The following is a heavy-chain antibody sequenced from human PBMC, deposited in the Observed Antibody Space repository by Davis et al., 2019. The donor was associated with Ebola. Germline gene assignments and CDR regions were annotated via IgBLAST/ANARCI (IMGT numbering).Heavy chain of an antibody. J-gene: IGHJ4*02. CDR1: GFTFSGSA. Sequence: GASLKISCAASGFTFSGSAMHWVRQASGKGLEWVGRIRSKANSYATAYAASVKGRFTISRDDSKNTAYLQMNSLKTEDTAVYYCTITVNPFDYWGQGTLVTVSS. CDR2: IRSKANSYAT. CDR3: TITVNPFDY. V-gene: IGHV3-73*01. D-gene: IGHD4-17*01.